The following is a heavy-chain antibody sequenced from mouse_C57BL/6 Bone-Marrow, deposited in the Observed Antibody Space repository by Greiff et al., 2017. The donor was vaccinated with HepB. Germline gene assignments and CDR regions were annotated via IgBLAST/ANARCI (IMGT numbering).Heavy chain of an antibody. Sequence: QVQLQQPGAELVKPGASVKLSCKASGYTFTSYWMHWVKQRPGQGLEWIGMIHPNSGSTNYNEKFKSKATLTVDKSSSTAYMQLSSLTSEDSAVYYCATYYYYGSPSYWYFDVWGTGTTVTVSS. J-gene: IGHJ1*03. CDR3: ATYYYYGSPSYWYFDV. CDR1: GYTFTSYW. V-gene: IGHV1-64*01. CDR2: IHPNSGST. D-gene: IGHD1-1*01.